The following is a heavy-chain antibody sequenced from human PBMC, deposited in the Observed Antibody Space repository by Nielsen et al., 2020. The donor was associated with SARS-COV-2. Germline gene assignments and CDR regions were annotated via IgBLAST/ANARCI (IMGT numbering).Heavy chain of an antibody. CDR1: GFAFRTHS. D-gene: IGHD2-21*02. J-gene: IGHJ4*02. CDR3: ARGEFGDYRISV. Sequence: GVLKISCAASGFAFRTHSMNWLRQAPGKGLEWISYISSGGHSIYYADSVKGRFTISRDNAKNSLYLQMNSLRDEDTAVYYCARGEFGDYRISVWGQGTLVTVSS. V-gene: IGHV3-48*02. CDR2: ISSGGHSI.